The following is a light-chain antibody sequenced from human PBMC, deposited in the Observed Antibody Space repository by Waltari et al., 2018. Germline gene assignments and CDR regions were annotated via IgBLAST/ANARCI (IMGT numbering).Light chain of an antibody. CDR3: QQRYIWPPIT. CDR1: QSVRGY. J-gene: IGKJ5*01. V-gene: IGKV3-11*01. CDR2: DAS. Sequence: EIVLTQSPATLSLSPGERATLSCRASQSVRGYLAWYQQRPGQAPRLLIFDASNSVTGIPARFSGSGSGTDFTLTISSLEPEDFAVYYCQQRYIWPPITFGQGTRLDIK.